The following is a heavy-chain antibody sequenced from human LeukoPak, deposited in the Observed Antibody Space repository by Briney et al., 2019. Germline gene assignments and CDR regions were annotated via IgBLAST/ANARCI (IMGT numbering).Heavy chain of an antibody. CDR2: IYPGDSDT. CDR3: ARHPTTVTTAFDI. Sequence: RESLKISCKGSGYSFTSYWIGWVRQMPGKGLEWMGIIYPGDSDTRYSPSFQGQVTISADKSISTAYLQWSSLKASDTAMYYCARHPTTVTTAFDIWGQGTMVTVSS. V-gene: IGHV5-51*01. D-gene: IGHD4-17*01. J-gene: IGHJ3*02. CDR1: GYSFTSYW.